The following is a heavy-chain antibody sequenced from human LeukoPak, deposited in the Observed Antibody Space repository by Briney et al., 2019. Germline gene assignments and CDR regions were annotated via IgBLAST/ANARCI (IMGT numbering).Heavy chain of an antibody. CDR1: GFTFSSYS. CDR3: ARVNSLLASSWGL. D-gene: IGHD6-13*01. J-gene: IGHJ4*02. V-gene: IGHV3-21*01. CDR2: ISSSSSYI. Sequence: KPGGSLRLSCAASGFTFSSYSMNWVRQAPGKGLEWVSSISSSSSYIYYADSVKGRFTISRDNAKNSLYLQMNSLRSEDTALYYCARVNSLLASSWGLWGQGTLVTVSS.